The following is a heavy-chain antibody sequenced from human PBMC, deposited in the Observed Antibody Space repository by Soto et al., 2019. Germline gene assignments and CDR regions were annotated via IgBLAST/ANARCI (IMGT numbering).Heavy chain of an antibody. CDR3: ARRGQEGPGLAH. Sequence: EVQLVESGGNLIQPGGCLRLSCAASGFTFSSYWMYWVRQAPGKGLVWVSRINSDGSSTSYVDSVKGRFTISRDNAKNTLYLQMNSLSVEDTAVYYCARRGQEGPGLAHWGQGTLVTVSS. CDR2: INSDGSST. CDR1: GFTFSSYW. V-gene: IGHV3-74*01. J-gene: IGHJ5*02.